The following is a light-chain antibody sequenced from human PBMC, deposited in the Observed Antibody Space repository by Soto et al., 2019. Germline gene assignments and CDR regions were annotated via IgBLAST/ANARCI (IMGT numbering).Light chain of an antibody. CDR1: QSVSSN. J-gene: IGKJ2*01. CDR2: GAS. V-gene: IGKV3-15*01. CDR3: QQYNNWLRT. Sequence: EIVMTQSPATLSVSPWERATLSCRASQSVSSNLAWYQQKPGQAPRLLIYGASTRATGIPARFSGSGSGTEFTLTISSLQSEDFAVYYCQQYNNWLRTFGQGTKLEIK.